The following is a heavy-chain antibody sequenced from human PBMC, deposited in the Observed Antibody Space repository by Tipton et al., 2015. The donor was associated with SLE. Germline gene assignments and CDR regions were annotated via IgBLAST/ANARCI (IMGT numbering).Heavy chain of an antibody. CDR2: IFTTGTP. V-gene: IGHV4-4*09. D-gene: IGHD2-15*01. CDR3: ATGGYFHWLVH. J-gene: IGHJ5*02. Sequence: GLVKPSDTLSLTCTVSGGSVSSHYWSWNRQPPGKGLEWIGYIFTTGTPGYNPSLRNRVRISVDKSRNQFSLRLNSLTAADTAVYYCATGGYFHWLVHWGQGTLVTVSS. CDR1: GGSVSSHY.